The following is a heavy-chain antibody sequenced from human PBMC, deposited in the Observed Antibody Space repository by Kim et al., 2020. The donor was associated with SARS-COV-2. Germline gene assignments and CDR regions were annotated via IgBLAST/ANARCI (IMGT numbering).Heavy chain of an antibody. Sequence: GGSLRLSCAASGFTFSNAWMSWVRQAPGKGLEWVGRIKSKTDGGTTDYAAPVKGRFTISRDDSKNTLYLQMNSLKTEDTAVYYCTTDWHSSHDSGYYYYYGMDVWGQGTTVTVSS. CDR2: IKSKTDGGTT. CDR1: GFTFSNAW. CDR3: TTDWHSSHDSGYYYYYGMDV. V-gene: IGHV3-15*01. J-gene: IGHJ6*02. D-gene: IGHD6-13*01.